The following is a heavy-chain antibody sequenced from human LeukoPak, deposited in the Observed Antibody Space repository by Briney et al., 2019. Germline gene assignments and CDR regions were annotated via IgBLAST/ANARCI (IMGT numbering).Heavy chain of an antibody. CDR3: ARQGYDILTGYIDAFDI. Sequence: SETLSLTCTVSGGSITNYYWSWIRQPPGKGLEWIGYISYSGSTNYNPSLKSRVTISIDTSKNQFSLKLRSVTAADTAIHYCARQGYDILTGYIDAFDIWGQGTMVTVSS. CDR2: ISYSGST. J-gene: IGHJ3*02. D-gene: IGHD3-9*01. V-gene: IGHV4-59*08. CDR1: GGSITNYY.